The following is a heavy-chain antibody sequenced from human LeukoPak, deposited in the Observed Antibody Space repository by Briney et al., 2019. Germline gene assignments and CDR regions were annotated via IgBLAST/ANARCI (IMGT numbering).Heavy chain of an antibody. Sequence: SGGSLRLSCAASGFTFSDYYMSWIRQAPGKGLEWVSYISSSGSTIYYADSVKGRFTISRDNAKNSLYLQMNSLRAEDTAVYYCASSSYDSSGYYPDYWGQGTRVTVSS. CDR3: ASSSYDSSGYYPDY. CDR1: GFTFSDYY. V-gene: IGHV3-11*01. J-gene: IGHJ4*02. CDR2: ISSSGSTI. D-gene: IGHD3-22*01.